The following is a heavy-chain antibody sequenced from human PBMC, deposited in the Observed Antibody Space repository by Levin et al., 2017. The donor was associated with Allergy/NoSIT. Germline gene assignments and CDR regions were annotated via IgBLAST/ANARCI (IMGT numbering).Heavy chain of an antibody. Sequence: SCAASGFTFSSYAMHWVRQAPGKGLEWVAVISYDGSNKYYADSVKGRFTISRDNSKNTLYLQMNSLRAEDTAVYYCARDALLYCSGGSCETLLPDYWGQGTLVTVSS. V-gene: IGHV3-30-3*01. CDR3: ARDALLYCSGGSCETLLPDY. J-gene: IGHJ4*02. D-gene: IGHD2-15*01. CDR2: ISYDGSNK. CDR1: GFTFSSYA.